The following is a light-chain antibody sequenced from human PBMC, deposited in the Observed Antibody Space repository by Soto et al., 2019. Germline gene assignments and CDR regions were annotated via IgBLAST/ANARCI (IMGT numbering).Light chain of an antibody. CDR1: QSVSSY. J-gene: IGKJ4*01. V-gene: IGKV3-11*01. Sequence: EIVLTQFPATLSLSPGEGATLSCRASQSVSSYLAWYQQKRGQAPRLLIYDSSNRATGIPARFSGSGSGPDFSLIISSLEPEDFAVYYCQQRSNWPLTFGGGTKVDIK. CDR3: QQRSNWPLT. CDR2: DSS.